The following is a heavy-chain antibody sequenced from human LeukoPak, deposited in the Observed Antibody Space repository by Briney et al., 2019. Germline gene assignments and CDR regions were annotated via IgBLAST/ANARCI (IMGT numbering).Heavy chain of an antibody. CDR3: ARDLIAVGTTDYYYGMDV. D-gene: IGHD6-19*01. J-gene: IGHJ6*02. CDR1: GFTFSTYA. V-gene: IGHV3-23*01. Sequence: TGGSLRLSCAASGFTFSTYAMNWVRQAPGKGLEWVSGISGSGGTTYYADSVKGRFTISRDNAKNSLYLQMNSLRAEDTAVYYCARDLIAVGTTDYYYGMDVWGQGTTVTISS. CDR2: ISGSGGTT.